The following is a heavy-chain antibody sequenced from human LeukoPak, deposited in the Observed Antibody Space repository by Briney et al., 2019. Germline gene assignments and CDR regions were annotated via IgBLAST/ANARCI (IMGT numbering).Heavy chain of an antibody. D-gene: IGHD2-15*01. Sequence: GGSLRLSCAASGFTFSNYWMMWVRQAPGKGLEWVANINQDGGGKNYVDSVKGRFTISRDSAKKSLYLQMNSLRAEVTAVYYCANKDFDRWGQGTLVTVSS. CDR2: INQDGGGK. J-gene: IGHJ5*02. CDR3: ANKDFDR. V-gene: IGHV3-7*01. CDR1: GFTFSNYW.